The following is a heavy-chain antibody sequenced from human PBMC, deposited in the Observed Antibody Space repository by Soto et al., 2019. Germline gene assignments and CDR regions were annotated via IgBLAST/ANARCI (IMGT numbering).Heavy chain of an antibody. CDR1: GFTFSDCA. V-gene: IGHV3-23*01. CDR3: AKWHTNNFDSLAFAGFDY. J-gene: IGHJ4*02. Sequence: ELQLLGSGGGLVQPGGSLRLSCAASGFTFSDCAMAWVRQAPGKGLEWVSAISGSGTTYYADSVTGRFTISRDNSKSSLYLQMSSLRADDTAAYYCAKWHTNNFDSLAFAGFDYWGQGTQVTVSS. D-gene: IGHD3-22*01. CDR2: ISGSGTT.